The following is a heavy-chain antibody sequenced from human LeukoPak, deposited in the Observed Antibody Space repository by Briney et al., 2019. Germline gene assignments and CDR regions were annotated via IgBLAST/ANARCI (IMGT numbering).Heavy chain of an antibody. Sequence: GASVKVSCKVSGYTFTDYYVHWVRQAPGQGLEWMGIINPSGGSTSYAQKFQGRVTMTRDTSTSTVYMELSSLRSEDTAVYYCARGLNRGIAAAPNWGQGTMVTVSS. J-gene: IGHJ3*01. CDR2: INPSGGST. D-gene: IGHD6-13*01. CDR1: GYTFTDYY. CDR3: ARGLNRGIAAAPN. V-gene: IGHV1-46*01.